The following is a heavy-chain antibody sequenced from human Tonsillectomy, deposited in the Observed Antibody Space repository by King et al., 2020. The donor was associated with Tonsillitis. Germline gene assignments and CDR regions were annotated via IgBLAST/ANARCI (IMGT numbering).Heavy chain of an antibody. CDR1: GYTFTNYG. V-gene: IGHV1-18*04. CDR2: ISGYNGNT. CDR3: ARGLGGSYYYGVDV. J-gene: IGHJ6*02. D-gene: IGHD3-16*01. Sequence: QVQLVESGAEVKKPGASVQVSCKASGYTFTNYGITWVRQAPGQGLEWMGWISGYNGNTNYAQKFQGRVTLTTDTSTTTAYMELRSLRSDDTAIYYCARGLGGSYYYGVDVWGQGTTVTVSS.